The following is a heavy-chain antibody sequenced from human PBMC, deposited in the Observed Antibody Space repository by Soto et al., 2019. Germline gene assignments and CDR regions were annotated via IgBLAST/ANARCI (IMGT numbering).Heavy chain of an antibody. CDR3: ANEYYDSSGYYYVDY. V-gene: IGHV3-30*18. CDR1: GFTFSSYG. D-gene: IGHD3-22*01. CDR2: ISYDGSNK. Sequence: GGSLRLSCAASGFTFSSYGMHWVRQAPGKGLEWVAVISYDGSNKYYADSVKGRFTISRDNSKNTLYLQMNSLRAEDTAVYHCANEYYDSSGYYYVDYWGQGTLVTVS. J-gene: IGHJ4*02.